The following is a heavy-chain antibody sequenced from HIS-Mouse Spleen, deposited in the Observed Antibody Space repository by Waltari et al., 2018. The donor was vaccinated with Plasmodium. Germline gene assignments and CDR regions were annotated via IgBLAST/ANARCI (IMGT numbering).Heavy chain of an antibody. J-gene: IGHJ1*01. D-gene: IGHD6-13*01. Sequence: QVQLVQSGAAVKKPGASVKVYCKASGYTFTGYYMHWVRQAPGQGLEWMGWINPNSGGTNYAQKFQGRVTMTRDTSISTAYMELSRLRSDDTAVYYCARVLGYKAAAGTFVEYFQHWGQGTLVTVSS. CDR2: INPNSGGT. CDR1: GYTFTGYY. CDR3: ARVLGYKAAAGTFVEYFQH. V-gene: IGHV1-2*02.